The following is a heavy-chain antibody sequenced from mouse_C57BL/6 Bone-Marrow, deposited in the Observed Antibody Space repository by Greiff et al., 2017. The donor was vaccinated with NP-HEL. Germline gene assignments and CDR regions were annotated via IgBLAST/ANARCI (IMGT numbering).Heavy chain of an antibody. J-gene: IGHJ3*01. V-gene: IGHV1-81*01. CDR3: AREKSYCAWFAY. Sequence: QVQLKQSGAELARPGASVKLSCKASGYTFTSYGISWVKQRTGQGLEWIGEIYPRSGNTYYNEKFKGKSTLTADKSSSTAYMELRSLTSEDSAVYFCAREKSYCAWFAYWGQGTLVTVSA. CDR2: IYPRSGNT. CDR1: GYTFTSYG. D-gene: IGHD2-10*01.